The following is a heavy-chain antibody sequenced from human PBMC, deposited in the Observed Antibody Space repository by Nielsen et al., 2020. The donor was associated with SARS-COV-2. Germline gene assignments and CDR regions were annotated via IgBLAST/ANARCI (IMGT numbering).Heavy chain of an antibody. J-gene: IGHJ4*02. D-gene: IGHD6-19*01. CDR1: GGSMSNSNYY. Sequence: SETLSLTCTVSGGSMSNSNYYWGWIRQPPGRGLEWIGGIHYTGSTYYNPSLTSRATISVDTSKKQFSLRLSSVTAADTAVYYCARQARWLANFDYWGQAPLFSVSS. CDR3: ARQARWLANFDY. V-gene: IGHV4-39*01. CDR2: IHYTGST.